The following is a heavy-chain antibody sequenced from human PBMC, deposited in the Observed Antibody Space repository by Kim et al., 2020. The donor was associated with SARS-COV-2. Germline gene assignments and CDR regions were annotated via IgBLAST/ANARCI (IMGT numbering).Heavy chain of an antibody. Sequence: SETLSLTCAVYGGSFSGYQWSWIRQSPGKGVEWIGQINDSGSTNFNTSLKSRVTISVDTSKNQFSLKVTSVTAADTAVYYCARGVPGYWGQGTLVTVSS. CDR3: ARGVPGY. V-gene: IGHV4-34*01. CDR2: INDSGST. J-gene: IGHJ4*02. CDR1: GGSFSGYQ.